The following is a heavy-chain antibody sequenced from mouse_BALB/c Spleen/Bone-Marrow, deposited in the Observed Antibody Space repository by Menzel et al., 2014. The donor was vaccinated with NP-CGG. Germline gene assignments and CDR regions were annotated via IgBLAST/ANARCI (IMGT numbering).Heavy chain of an antibody. Sequence: VQLQQSGAELVKPGASVKLSCKASGYTFTSYYMYWVKQRPGQGLEWIGEINPSNGGADFNEKFKIKDTLTVDKSSSTAYMQLSSLTSEDSAVYYCTTSRGYNWFAYWGQGTLVTVSA. CDR3: TTSRGYNWFAY. D-gene: IGHD2-2*01. CDR2: INPSNGGA. J-gene: IGHJ3*01. V-gene: IGHV1S81*02. CDR1: GYTFTSYY.